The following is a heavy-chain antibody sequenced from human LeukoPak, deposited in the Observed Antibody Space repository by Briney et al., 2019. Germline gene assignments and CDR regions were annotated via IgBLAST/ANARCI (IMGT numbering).Heavy chain of an antibody. CDR2: ISGGGGST. V-gene: IGHV3-23*01. CDR1: GISLSNYA. Sequence: GGSLRLSCVVSGISLSNYAMTWVRQAPGKGLEWVSAISGGGGSTYYADSVKGRFTISRDNSKNTLYLQMNSLRAEDTAVYYCANLRVPAAIRYYYYMDVWGKGTTVTVSS. D-gene: IGHD2-2*01. CDR3: ANLRVPAAIRYYYYMDV. J-gene: IGHJ6*03.